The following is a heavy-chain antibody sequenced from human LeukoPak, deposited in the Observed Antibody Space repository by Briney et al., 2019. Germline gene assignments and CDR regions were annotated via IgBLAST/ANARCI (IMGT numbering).Heavy chain of an antibody. V-gene: IGHV1-18*04. CDR3: ARCPDDSSGPPYFDY. D-gene: IGHD3-22*01. CDR2: VNPYNGNT. CDR1: GYTFSNYG. Sequence: GASVTVSCKASGYTFSNYGISWVRQAPGQGLEWMGWVNPYNGNTHYARNVLGRVAMTTDTSTSTVYIEVRSLTPDDPAVYYCARCPDDSSGPPYFDYWGQGTLVTVSP. J-gene: IGHJ4*02.